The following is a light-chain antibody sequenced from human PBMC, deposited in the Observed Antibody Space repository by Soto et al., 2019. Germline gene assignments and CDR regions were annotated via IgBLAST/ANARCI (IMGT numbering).Light chain of an antibody. V-gene: IGKV3-15*01. Sequence: EAVLTQSPATLSVSPGERATLSCRASQSVATNLAWYQQRPGQAPRLLIYGASKRAIGLPDRFSGSGSGTEFTLTITSLQSEDSAVYYCQQYNNWPQTFSQGTKVEIK. CDR3: QQYNNWPQT. CDR1: QSVATN. CDR2: GAS. J-gene: IGKJ1*01.